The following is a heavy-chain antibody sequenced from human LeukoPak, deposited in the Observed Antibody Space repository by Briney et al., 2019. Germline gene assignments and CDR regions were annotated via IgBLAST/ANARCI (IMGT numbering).Heavy chain of an antibody. CDR3: AKDTGSGYDYFSYYFDY. J-gene: IGHJ4*02. Sequence: GGSLRLSCAASGFTSSSYGMSWVRQAPGKGLEWVSAISGSGVSTYYADSVKGRFTISRDNSKNTLYLQMNSLRAEDAAVYYCAKDTGSGYDYFSYYFDYWGQGTLVTVSS. CDR2: ISGSGVST. V-gene: IGHV3-23*01. D-gene: IGHD5-12*01. CDR1: GFTSSSYG.